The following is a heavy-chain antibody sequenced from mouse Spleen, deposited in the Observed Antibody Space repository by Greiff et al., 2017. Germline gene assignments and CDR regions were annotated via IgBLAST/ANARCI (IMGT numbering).Heavy chain of an antibody. D-gene: IGHD4-1*01. Sequence: ESGPGLVKPSQSLSLTCSVTGYSITSGYYWNWIRQFPGNKLEWMGYISYDGSNNYNPSLKNRISITRDTSKNQFFLKLNSVTTEDTATYYCARGLTGTAFDYWGQGTTLTVSS. CDR1: GYSITSGYY. CDR3: ARGLTGTAFDY. V-gene: IGHV3-6*01. CDR2: ISYDGSN. J-gene: IGHJ2*01.